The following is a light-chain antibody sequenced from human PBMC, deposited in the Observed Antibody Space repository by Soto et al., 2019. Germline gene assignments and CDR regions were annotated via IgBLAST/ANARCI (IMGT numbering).Light chain of an antibody. CDR1: STDIGGYNY. V-gene: IGLV2-14*03. Sequence: QSALTQPASVSGSPGQSITISCTGTSTDIGGYNYVSWYQQHPGKVPKLMIYEVSNRPSGVSSRFSGSKSGNTASLTISGLQAEDEADYYCSSYTIRSPVVFGGWTKLTVL. CDR3: SSYTIRSPVV. J-gene: IGLJ2*01. CDR2: EVS.